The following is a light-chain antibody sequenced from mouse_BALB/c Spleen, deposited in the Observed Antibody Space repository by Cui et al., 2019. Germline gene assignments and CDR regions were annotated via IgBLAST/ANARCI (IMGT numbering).Light chain of an antibody. CDR1: SSVSS. CDR3: HQRSSYPLT. V-gene: IGKV4-69*01. Sequence: QILLIQSPAIMSPPPGEQVTMTCTASSSVSSMHWYQQKPGSSPKPWIYDTSNLASAFPARFSVSASGTSYSLIISSVEAEDAATYYCHQRSSYPLTFSGGTELEIK. J-gene: IGKJ1*01. CDR2: DTS.